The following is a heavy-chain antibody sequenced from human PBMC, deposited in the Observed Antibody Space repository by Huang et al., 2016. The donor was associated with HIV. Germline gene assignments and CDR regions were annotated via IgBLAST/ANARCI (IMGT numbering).Heavy chain of an antibody. Sequence: QVQLVQSGDEVKKPGASVRVSCKASGYTFTNYGFTWVRQAPGQGLEWMGWISAYNGNRNDAQKVQVRVTMTTDASASTAYMEVRSLTSDDTAVYYCARARGIAVVPVPGDDAFDIWGQGTMVTVSS. D-gene: IGHD6-19*01. CDR1: GYTFTNYG. CDR3: ARARGIAVVPVPGDDAFDI. V-gene: IGHV1-18*04. J-gene: IGHJ3*02. CDR2: ISAYNGNR.